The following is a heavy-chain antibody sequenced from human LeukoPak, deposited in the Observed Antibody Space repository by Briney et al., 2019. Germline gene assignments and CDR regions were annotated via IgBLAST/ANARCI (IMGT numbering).Heavy chain of an antibody. J-gene: IGHJ6*03. Sequence: GGSLRLSGAASGFTLSDYNMRWIRQAPGKGLEWVSSISRSGSTKYYADSVKGRFTISRDNAKNSLFLQMNSLRAEDTAVYYCARVLRYCSGGNCYSGGLGYMDVWGKGTTVTISS. CDR1: GFTLSDYN. V-gene: IGHV3-11*01. D-gene: IGHD2-15*01. CDR3: ARVLRYCSGGNCYSGGLGYMDV. CDR2: ISRSGSTK.